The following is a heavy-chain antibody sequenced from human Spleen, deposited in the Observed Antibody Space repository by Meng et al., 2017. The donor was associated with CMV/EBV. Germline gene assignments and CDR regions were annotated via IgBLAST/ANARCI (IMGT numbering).Heavy chain of an antibody. Sequence: GGSLRLSCAASAFTFSNYTMNWVHQAPGKGLEWVSSISSSSSYMYYADSVKGRFTISRDNAKNSLYLQMNNLRAEDTAVYYCASNNWNRYYYYGMDVWGQGTTVTVSS. J-gene: IGHJ6*02. CDR1: AFTFSNYT. CDR2: ISSSSSYM. D-gene: IGHD1-20*01. CDR3: ASNNWNRYYYYGMDV. V-gene: IGHV3-21*01.